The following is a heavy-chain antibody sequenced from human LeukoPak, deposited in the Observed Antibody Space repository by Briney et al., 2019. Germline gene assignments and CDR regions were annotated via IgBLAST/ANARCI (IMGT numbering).Heavy chain of an antibody. CDR3: AREDGYSSSWYSDY. D-gene: IGHD6-13*01. CDR2: ISSSSTYM. Sequence: GGSLRLSCAASGFTFSSCYMNWVRQAPGKGLEWVSSISSSSTYMYYADSVKGRFTISRDNAKNSLYLQMNGLRAEDTAVYYCAREDGYSSSWYSDYWGQGTLVTVSS. CDR1: GFTFSSCY. V-gene: IGHV3-21*01. J-gene: IGHJ4*02.